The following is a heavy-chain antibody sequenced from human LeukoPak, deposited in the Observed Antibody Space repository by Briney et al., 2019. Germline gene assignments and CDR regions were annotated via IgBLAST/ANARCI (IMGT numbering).Heavy chain of an antibody. CDR3: ANTGGYSYGVGLTYFDY. J-gene: IGHJ4*02. V-gene: IGHV3-23*01. CDR1: GFTFSSYA. CDR2: ISGSGGST. Sequence: GGSLRLSCAASGFTFSSYAMSWVRQAPGKGLEWVSAISGSGGSTYYADSVKGRFTISRDNSKNTLYLQMNSLGAEDTAVYYCANTGGYSYGVGLTYFDYWGQGTLVTVSS. D-gene: IGHD5-18*01.